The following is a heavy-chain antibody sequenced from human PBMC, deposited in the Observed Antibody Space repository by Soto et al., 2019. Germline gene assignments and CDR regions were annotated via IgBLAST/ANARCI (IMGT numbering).Heavy chain of an antibody. J-gene: IGHJ6*03. CDR3: ARSLFLFPPRSYYYMVV. D-gene: IGHD2-21*01. V-gene: IGHV1-3*01. Sequence: ASVKVSCKASGYTFTSYAMHWVRQAPGQRLEWMGWINAGNGNTKYSQKFQGRVTITRDTSASTAYMELSSLRSEDTAVYYCARSLFLFPPRSYYYMVVWGKGPTVTVS. CDR1: GYTFTSYA. CDR2: INAGNGNT.